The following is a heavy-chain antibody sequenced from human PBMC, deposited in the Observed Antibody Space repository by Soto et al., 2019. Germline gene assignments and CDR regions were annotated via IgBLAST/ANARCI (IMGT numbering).Heavy chain of an antibody. D-gene: IGHD2-2*01. CDR2: ISGSGATT. Sequence: EVQLLESGGGLVQPGGSLRLSCAASGFTFSNSAMNWVRQAPGKGLEWVSAISGSGATTSYADSVKGRFTISRDNSKNTLYLQMNSLRAEDTAVYYCAKGQYQLLVDYFYGMDVWGQGTTVTVSS. V-gene: IGHV3-23*01. J-gene: IGHJ6*02. CDR1: GFTFSNSA. CDR3: AKGQYQLLVDYFYGMDV.